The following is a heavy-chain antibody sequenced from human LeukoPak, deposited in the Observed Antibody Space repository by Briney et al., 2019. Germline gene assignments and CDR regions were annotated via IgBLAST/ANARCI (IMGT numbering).Heavy chain of an antibody. J-gene: IGHJ4*02. CDR1: GYNLTIYG. D-gene: IGHD6-13*01. V-gene: IGHV1-18*01. Sequence: ASVKVSCKASGYNLTIYGFSWVRQAPGQGLEWMGWISAYDGNTNYAQKLQGRVTMTTDTSTSTAYMELRSLRSDDTAVYYCARALGAAGPVWVDYSKYYFDYWGQGTLVTVSS. CDR2: ISAYDGNT. CDR3: ARALGAAGPVWVDYSKYYFDY.